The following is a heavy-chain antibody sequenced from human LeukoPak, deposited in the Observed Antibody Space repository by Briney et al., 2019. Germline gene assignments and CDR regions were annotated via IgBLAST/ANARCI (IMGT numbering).Heavy chain of an antibody. Sequence: ASVKVSCKASGYTFTSYYMHWVRQAPGQGLEWMGIINPSGGSTSYAQKFQGRVTMTRDTSTSTVYMELSSLRSEDTAVYYCAREFCSSTSCYHHDAFDIWGQGTMVTVSS. CDR2: INPSGGST. CDR1: GYTFTSYY. J-gene: IGHJ3*02. V-gene: IGHV1-46*01. D-gene: IGHD2-2*01. CDR3: AREFCSSTSCYHHDAFDI.